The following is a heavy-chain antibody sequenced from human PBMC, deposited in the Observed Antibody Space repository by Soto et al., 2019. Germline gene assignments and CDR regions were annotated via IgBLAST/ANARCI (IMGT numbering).Heavy chain of an antibody. V-gene: IGHV1-69*13. CDR2: IIPIFGTA. CDR1: GGTLSRYA. Sequence: ASVKVSCKASGGTLSRYAISWVRQAPGQGLEWMGGIIPIFGTANYAQKFQGRVTITADESTSTAYMELSSLRSEDTAVYYCARSDLRSYYYYGMDVRGQGTTVTVSS. CDR3: ARSDLRSYYYYGMDV. J-gene: IGHJ6*02.